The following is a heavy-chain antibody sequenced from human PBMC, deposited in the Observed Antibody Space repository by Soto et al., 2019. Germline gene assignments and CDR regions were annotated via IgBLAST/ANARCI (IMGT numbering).Heavy chain of an antibody. V-gene: IGHV4-31*03. CDR1: GGSISSGGYY. J-gene: IGHJ5*02. CDR3: AKDNCISTSRYRLYNWFDP. Sequence: PSETLSLTCTVSGGSISSGGYYWSWIRQHPGKGLEWIGYIHYSGSTYYNPSLKSRITISLDTSKNQFSLKLSSVTAADTAVYYCAKDNCISTSRYRLYNWFDPWGQGTLVTVSS. D-gene: IGHD2-2*01. CDR2: IHYSGST.